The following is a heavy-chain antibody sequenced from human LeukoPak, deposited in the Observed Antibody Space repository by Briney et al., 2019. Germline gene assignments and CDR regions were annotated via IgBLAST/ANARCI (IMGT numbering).Heavy chain of an antibody. CDR2: IRGYNGQT. D-gene: IGHD3-22*01. CDR1: GFNFGNND. J-gene: IGHJ4*02. V-gene: IGHV3-23*01. Sequence: GGSLRLSCAASGFNFGNNDMNWVSQTPGKGLEWVSGIRGYNGQTYYADSVKGRFTISRDKSVDTVYLQMNGLKTEDTAVYYCAKNITMMVFWGQGTLVTVSS. CDR3: AKNITMMVF.